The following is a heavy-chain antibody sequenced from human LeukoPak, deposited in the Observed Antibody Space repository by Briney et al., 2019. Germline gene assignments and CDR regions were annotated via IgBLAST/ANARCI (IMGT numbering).Heavy chain of an antibody. J-gene: IGHJ2*01. CDR2: INPDGTVT. Sequence: GGSLRLSCAASGFTFNNYWMHWVRQAPGKGLVWVSPINPDGTVTTYADSVKGRFTVSRDNAKNTLYLQMNSLRAEDTAVYYCVRDSPSGFFDLWGRGTLVTVSS. CDR1: GFTFNNYW. V-gene: IGHV3-74*01. D-gene: IGHD6-19*01. CDR3: VRDSPSGFFDL.